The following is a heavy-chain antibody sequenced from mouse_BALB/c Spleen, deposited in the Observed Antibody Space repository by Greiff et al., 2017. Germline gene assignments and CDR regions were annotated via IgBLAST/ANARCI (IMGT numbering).Heavy chain of an antibody. J-gene: IGHJ3*01. CDR1: GFTFSSYT. V-gene: IGHV5-12-2*01. CDR2: ISNGGGST. D-gene: IGHD2-4*01. Sequence: EVKVEESGGGLVQPGGSLKLSCAASGFTFSSYTMSWVRQTPEKRLEWVAYISNGGGSTYYPDTVKGRFTISRDNAKNTLYLQMSSLKSEDTAMYYCARHGYDYDGFAYWGQGTLVTVSA. CDR3: ARHGYDYDGFAY.